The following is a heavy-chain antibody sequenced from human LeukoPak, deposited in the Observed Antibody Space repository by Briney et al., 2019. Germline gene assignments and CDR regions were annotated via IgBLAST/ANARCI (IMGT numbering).Heavy chain of an antibody. Sequence: ASVKVSCKASGYTFTSYGISWVRQAPGQGLEWMGWISAYNGNSNYAQKLQGRVTMTTDTSTSTAYMELRSLRSDDTAVYYCATTGGSSGYYYYGYWGQGTLVTVSS. CDR1: GYTFTSYG. V-gene: IGHV1-18*01. D-gene: IGHD3-22*01. J-gene: IGHJ4*02. CDR3: ATTGGSSGYYYYGY. CDR2: ISAYNGNS.